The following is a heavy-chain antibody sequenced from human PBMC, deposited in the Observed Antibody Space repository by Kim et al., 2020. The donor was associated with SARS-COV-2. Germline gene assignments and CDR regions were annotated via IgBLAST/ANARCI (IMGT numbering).Heavy chain of an antibody. CDR2: IIPIFGIA. Sequence: SVKVSCKASGGTFSSYAINWVRQAPGQGLEWMGRIIPIFGIANYAQKFQGRVTITADKSTSTAYMELSSLRSEDTAVYYCASGDCSGGSCYVSYYYYMDVWGKGTTVTVSS. CDR1: GGTFSSYA. V-gene: IGHV1-69*04. J-gene: IGHJ6*03. CDR3: ASGDCSGGSCYVSYYYYMDV. D-gene: IGHD2-15*01.